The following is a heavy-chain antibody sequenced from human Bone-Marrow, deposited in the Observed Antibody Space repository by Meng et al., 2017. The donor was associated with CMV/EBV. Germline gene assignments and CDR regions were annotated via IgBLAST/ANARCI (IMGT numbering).Heavy chain of an antibody. D-gene: IGHD6-6*01. J-gene: IGHJ5*02. CDR3: ARAARPRFRFDP. CDR1: GYTFTGYY. V-gene: IGHV1-2*02. CDR2: INPNSGGT. Sequence: APVKVSCKASGYTFTGYYMHWVRQAPGQGLEWMGWINPNSGGTNYAQKFQGRVTMTRDTSISTAYMELSRLRSDDTAVYYCARAARPRFRFDPWGQGTLVTVSS.